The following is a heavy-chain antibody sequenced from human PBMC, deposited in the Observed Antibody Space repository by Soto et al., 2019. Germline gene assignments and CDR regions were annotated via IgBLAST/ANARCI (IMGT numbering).Heavy chain of an antibody. V-gene: IGHV1-69*13. D-gene: IGHD6-19*01. Sequence: SVKVSCKASGGTFSSYATSWVRQAPGQGLEWMGGIIPIFGTANYAQKFQGRVTITADESTSTAYMELSSLRSEDTAVYYCARPLGLVSLIYSSGWDYYYYGMDVWGQGTTVTVSS. CDR1: GGTFSSYA. J-gene: IGHJ6*02. CDR2: IIPIFGTA. CDR3: ARPLGLVSLIYSSGWDYYYYGMDV.